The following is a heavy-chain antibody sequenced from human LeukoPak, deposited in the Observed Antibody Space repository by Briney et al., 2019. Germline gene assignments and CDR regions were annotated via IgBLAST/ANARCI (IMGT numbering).Heavy chain of an antibody. CDR2: IRSKAYGGTT. CDR1: GFTFGDYA. CDR3: TRALNHGQWLVRFDY. J-gene: IGHJ4*02. V-gene: IGHV3-49*04. D-gene: IGHD6-19*01. Sequence: GRSLRLSCTASGFTFGDYAMSWVRQAPGKGLEWVGFIRSKAYGGTTEYAASVKGRFTISRDDSKSIAYLQMNSLKTEDTAVYYCTRALNHGQWLVRFDYWGQGTLVTVSS.